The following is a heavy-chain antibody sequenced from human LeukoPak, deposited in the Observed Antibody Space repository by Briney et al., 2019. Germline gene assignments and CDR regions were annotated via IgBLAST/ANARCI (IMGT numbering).Heavy chain of an antibody. J-gene: IGHJ4*02. D-gene: IGHD5-18*01. V-gene: IGHV3-7*01. CDR1: GITFSSYW. CDR3: ASLDTAMVNGDY. CDR2: IKQDGSEK. Sequence: GGSLRLSCAASGITFSSYWMSWVRQAPGKGLEWVANIKQDGSEKNYVDSVKGRFTISRDNAKSSLYLQMNSLRAEDTAMYYCASLDTAMVNGDYWGQGTLVTVSS.